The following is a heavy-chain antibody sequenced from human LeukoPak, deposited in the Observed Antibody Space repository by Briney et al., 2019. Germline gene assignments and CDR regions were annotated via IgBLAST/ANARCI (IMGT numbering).Heavy chain of an antibody. CDR3: ASSAYSSSWYFPKTYYYYGMDV. J-gene: IGHJ6*02. V-gene: IGHV1-8*01. CDR2: MNPNSGNT. CDR1: GYTFTSYD. D-gene: IGHD6-13*01. Sequence: WASVKVSCKASGYTFTSYDINWVRQATGQGLEWMGWMNPNSGNTGYAQKFQGRVTMTRNTSISTAYMELSSLRSEDTAVYYCASSAYSSSWYFPKTYYYYGMDVWGQGTRSPSP.